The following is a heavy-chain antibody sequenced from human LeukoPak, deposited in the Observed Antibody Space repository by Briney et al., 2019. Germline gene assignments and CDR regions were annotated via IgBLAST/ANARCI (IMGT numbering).Heavy chain of an antibody. V-gene: IGHV3-74*01. D-gene: IGHD6-19*01. CDR1: GFTFSSYW. Sequence: GGSLRLSCAASGFTFSSYWMHWVRQAPGKGLVWVSRINSDGSSTSYADSVKGRFTISSDNAKNTLYLQMNSLRAEDTAVYYCASYEAVAGTGFDYWGQGTLVTVSS. J-gene: IGHJ4*02. CDR3: ASYEAVAGTGFDY. CDR2: INSDGSST.